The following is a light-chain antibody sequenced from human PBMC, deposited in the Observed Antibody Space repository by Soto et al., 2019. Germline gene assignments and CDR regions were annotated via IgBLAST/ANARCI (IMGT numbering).Light chain of an antibody. J-gene: IGKJ1*01. CDR3: QQRSNWHPWT. Sequence: EILMTQSPATLSVSPGERATLSCRASQSVSSKLAWYQQKPGQAPRLLIYDASNRATGIPARFSGSGSGTDFTLTISSLEPEDFAVYYCQQRSNWHPWTFGQGTKVDIK. CDR1: QSVSSK. V-gene: IGKV3D-11*02. CDR2: DAS.